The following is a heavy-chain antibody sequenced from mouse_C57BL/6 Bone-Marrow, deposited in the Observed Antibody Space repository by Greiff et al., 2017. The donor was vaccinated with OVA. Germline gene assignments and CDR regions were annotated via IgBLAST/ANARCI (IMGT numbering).Heavy chain of an antibody. CDR3: ARPAQAFYYAMDY. D-gene: IGHD3-2*02. CDR1: GYTFTSYW. Sequence: VKLQQPGAELVKPGASVKMSCKASGYTFTSYWITWVKQRPGQGLEWIGDIYPGSGSTNYNEKFKSKATLTVDTSSSTAYMQLSSLTSEDSAVYYCARPAQAFYYAMDYWGQGTSVTVSS. CDR2: IYPGSGST. J-gene: IGHJ4*01. V-gene: IGHV1-55*01.